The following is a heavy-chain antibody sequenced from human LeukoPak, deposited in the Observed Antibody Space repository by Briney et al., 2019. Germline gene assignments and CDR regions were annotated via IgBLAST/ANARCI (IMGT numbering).Heavy chain of an antibody. V-gene: IGHV3-7*01. Sequence: GRSLRLSCAASGFTFSSYWMSCVRQAPGKGLEWVANIKQDGSEKYYVDSVKGRFTISRDNAKNSLYLQMNSLRAEDTAVYYCASQDPADYYYMDVWGKGTTVTVSS. CDR2: IKQDGSEK. CDR3: ASQDPADYYYMDV. CDR1: GFTFSSYW. J-gene: IGHJ6*03.